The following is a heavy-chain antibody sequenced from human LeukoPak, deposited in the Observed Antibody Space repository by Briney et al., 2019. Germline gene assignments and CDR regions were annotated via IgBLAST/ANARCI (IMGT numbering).Heavy chain of an antibody. J-gene: IGHJ4*02. Sequence: GGSLRLSCAASGFTFSSYSMNWVRQAPGKGLEWVAVIWYDGSNKYYADSVKGRFTISRDNSKNTLYLQMNSLRAEDTAVYYCARGSSDIQLWSRRNYYFDYWGQGTLVTVSS. D-gene: IGHD5-18*01. V-gene: IGHV3-33*08. CDR1: GFTFSSYS. CDR3: ARGSSDIQLWSRRNYYFDY. CDR2: IWYDGSNK.